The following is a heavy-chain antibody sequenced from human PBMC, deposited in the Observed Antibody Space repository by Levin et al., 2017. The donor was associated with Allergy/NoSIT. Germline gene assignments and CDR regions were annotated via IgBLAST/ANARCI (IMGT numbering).Heavy chain of an antibody. Sequence: PGESLKISCAASGFTFSDSWMYWVRQAPGKGLEWVANINKDGSEKYYMNSVKGRFTISRDNAKNSLFLQMNSLTADDTALYYCTNLMTYWGLGTLVTVSS. CDR1: GFTFSDSW. CDR3: TNLMTY. V-gene: IGHV3-7*01. D-gene: IGHD2-21*02. J-gene: IGHJ4*02. CDR2: INKDGSEK.